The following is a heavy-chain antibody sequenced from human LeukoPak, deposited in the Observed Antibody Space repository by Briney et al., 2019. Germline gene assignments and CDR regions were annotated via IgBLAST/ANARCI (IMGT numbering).Heavy chain of an antibody. D-gene: IGHD6-13*01. CDR1: GYTFTGYY. V-gene: IGHV1-2*02. CDR3: ARVPSSSWYYFDY. CDR2: INPNSGGT. J-gene: IGHJ4*02. Sequence: ASVKVSCKASGYTFTGYYMHWVRQAPGQGLEWMGWINPNSGGTNYAQKFQGRVTMTRDTSISTAYMERSRLRSHDTAVYYCARVPSSSWYYFDYWGQGTLVTVSS.